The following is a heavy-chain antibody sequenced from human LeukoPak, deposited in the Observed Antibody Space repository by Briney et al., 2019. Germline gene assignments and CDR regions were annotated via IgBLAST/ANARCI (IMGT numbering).Heavy chain of an antibody. D-gene: IGHD2/OR15-2a*01. Sequence: ASVKVSCKASGYTFTGYYMHWVRQAPGQGLEWMGWINPNSGGTNYAQKFQGRVTMTRDTSISTAYMELSRLRSDDTAVYYCANSFWDGVLHLDYWGQGTLVTVSS. CDR2: INPNSGGT. CDR1: GYTFTGYY. V-gene: IGHV1-2*02. J-gene: IGHJ4*02. CDR3: ANSFWDGVLHLDY.